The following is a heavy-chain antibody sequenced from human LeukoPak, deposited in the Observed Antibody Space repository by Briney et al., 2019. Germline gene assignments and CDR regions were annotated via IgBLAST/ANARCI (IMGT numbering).Heavy chain of an antibody. CDR3: ARVRTEWYIDL. CDR2: IRQDGDEK. D-gene: IGHD2-8*02. J-gene: IGHJ2*01. Sequence: GGSLRLSCEGSGFIFNSHWMTWVRQAPGMGLEWVGNIRQDGDEKFYADSVRGRFTISRDNAKNSLYLHLNSLRAEDTAIYYCARVRTEWYIDLWGRGTLVTVSP. CDR1: GFIFNSHW. V-gene: IGHV3-7*01.